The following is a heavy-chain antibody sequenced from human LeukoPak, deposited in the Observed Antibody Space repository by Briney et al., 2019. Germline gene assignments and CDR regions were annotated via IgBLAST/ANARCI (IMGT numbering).Heavy chain of an antibody. Sequence: GGSLRLSCAASGFMFSKNAMHWVRQAPGMGLECVAFIRHDGTKKDYADSVKGRFTISRDNSKNSLYLQMDSLRAEDTAVYYCARCDSYSSSWSRQFDYWGQGTLVIVSS. D-gene: IGHD6-13*01. V-gene: IGHV3-30*02. J-gene: IGHJ4*02. CDR1: GFMFSKNA. CDR2: IRHDGTKK. CDR3: ARCDSYSSSWSRQFDY.